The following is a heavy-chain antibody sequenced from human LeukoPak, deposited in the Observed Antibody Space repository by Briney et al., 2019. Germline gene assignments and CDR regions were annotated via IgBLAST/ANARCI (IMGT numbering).Heavy chain of an antibody. J-gene: IGHJ6*02. CDR3: AKGLGTTVTYYYYGMDV. V-gene: IGHV3-23*01. CDR1: GFTFSSYA. CDR2: ISGSGGST. D-gene: IGHD4-17*01. Sequence: GGSLRLSCAGSGFTFSSYAMSWVRQAPGKGLEWVSAISGSGGSTYYADSVKGRFTISRDNSKNTLYLQMNSLRAEDTAVYYCAKGLGTTVTYYYYGMDVWGQGTTVTVSS.